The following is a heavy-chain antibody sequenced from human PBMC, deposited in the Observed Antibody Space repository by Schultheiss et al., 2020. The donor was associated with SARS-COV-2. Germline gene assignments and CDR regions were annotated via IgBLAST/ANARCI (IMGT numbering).Heavy chain of an antibody. Sequence: ASVKVSCKASGGTFSSYAISWVRQATGQGLEWMGWINPNSGGTNYAQKFQGRVTMTRDTSISTAYMELSRLRSDDTAVYYCARDHRDGYKPEYYYGMDVWGQGTTVTVSS. CDR3: ARDHRDGYKPEYYYGMDV. CDR2: INPNSGGT. V-gene: IGHV1-2*02. D-gene: IGHD5-24*01. J-gene: IGHJ6*02. CDR1: GGTFSSYA.